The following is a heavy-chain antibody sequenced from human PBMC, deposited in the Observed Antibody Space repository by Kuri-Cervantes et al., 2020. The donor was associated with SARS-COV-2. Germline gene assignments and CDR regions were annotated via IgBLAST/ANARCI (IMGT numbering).Heavy chain of an antibody. CDR1: GGSISSSSYY. Sequence: SETLSLTCTVSGGSISSSSYYWGWIRQPPGKGLEWIGSIYYSGSTYYNPSLKSRVTISVDTSKNQFSLKLSSVTAADTAVYYCARDERTAVAGTNYYYGMDVWGQGTTVTVSS. D-gene: IGHD6-19*01. CDR3: ARDERTAVAGTNYYYGMDV. CDR2: IYYSGST. J-gene: IGHJ6*02. V-gene: IGHV4-39*07.